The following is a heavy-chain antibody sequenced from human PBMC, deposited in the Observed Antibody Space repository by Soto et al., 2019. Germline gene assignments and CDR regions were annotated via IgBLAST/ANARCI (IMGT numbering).Heavy chain of an antibody. CDR2: ISGYNGNT. CDR3: ARAPSIVVVTAYGMDV. D-gene: IGHD2-21*02. J-gene: IGHJ6*01. CDR1: GYTFSRYG. Sequence: QVQLVQSGPEVKKPGASVKVSCKVSGYTFSRYGISWVRQAPGQGLEWMGWISGYNGNTNYTQNFQGRVTMTTETSTNTDYMELRSLRTDDTAVYYCARAPSIVVVTAYGMDVWGQGTTVTVSS. V-gene: IGHV1-18*01.